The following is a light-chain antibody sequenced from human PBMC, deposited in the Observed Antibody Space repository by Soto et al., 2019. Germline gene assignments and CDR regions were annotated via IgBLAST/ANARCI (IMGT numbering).Light chain of an antibody. Sequence: DIQMTQSPSTLSASVGDRVTITCRASQSISSWLALYQQKPGKAPKLLIYEESTLHSGVPSRFSGRKSGTQFPLTIDSLQPEDFATYYCQQVKTYPQTFGGGTKVDIK. CDR2: EES. CDR3: QQVKTYPQT. CDR1: QSISSW. J-gene: IGKJ4*01. V-gene: IGKV1-5*01.